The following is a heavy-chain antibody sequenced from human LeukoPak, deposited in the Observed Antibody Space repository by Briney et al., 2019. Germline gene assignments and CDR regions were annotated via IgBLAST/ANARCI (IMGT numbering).Heavy chain of an antibody. D-gene: IGHD4-17*01. Sequence: GGSLRLSCAASGFTLSTYDMHWVRQGSGEGLEWVAAVGTSGHTFYPDSVKGQFTISRENARNSVYLQMNSLRAGDTAVYYCVRSFYGDHPYWGQGTLVTVSS. CDR1: GFTLSTYD. CDR2: VGTSGHT. V-gene: IGHV3-13*01. CDR3: VRSFYGDHPY. J-gene: IGHJ4*02.